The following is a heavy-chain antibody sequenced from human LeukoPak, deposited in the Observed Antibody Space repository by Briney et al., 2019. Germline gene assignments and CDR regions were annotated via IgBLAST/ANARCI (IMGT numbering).Heavy chain of an antibody. V-gene: IGHV1-46*01. D-gene: IGHD5-18*01. CDR2: INPSGGNT. Sequence: GASVKVSCKASGYTFTSYGISWVRQAPGQGLEWMGIINPSGGNTNYAQKFQGRVTMTRDMSTSTVYMEVSSLRSEDTAVYYCARALPHRRLMDTTMEQHWFDPWGQGTLVTVSS. J-gene: IGHJ5*02. CDR3: ARALPHRRLMDTTMEQHWFDP. CDR1: GYTFTSYG.